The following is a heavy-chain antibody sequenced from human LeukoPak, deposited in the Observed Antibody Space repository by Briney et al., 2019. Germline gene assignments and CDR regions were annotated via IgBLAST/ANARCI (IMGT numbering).Heavy chain of an antibody. V-gene: IGHV4-31*03. J-gene: IGHJ4*02. CDR1: GGSISSSSYY. CDR3: ARGGSSGFYFDY. D-gene: IGHD3-22*01. Sequence: SETLSLTCTVSGGSISSSSYYWSWIRQHPGKGLEWIGYIYYSGSTYYNPSLKSRVTISVDTSKNQFSLKLSSVTAADTAVYYCARGGSSGFYFDYWGQGTLVSVSS. CDR2: IYYSGST.